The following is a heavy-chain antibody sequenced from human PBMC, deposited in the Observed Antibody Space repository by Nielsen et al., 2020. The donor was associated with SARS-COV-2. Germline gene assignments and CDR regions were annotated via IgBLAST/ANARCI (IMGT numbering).Heavy chain of an antibody. CDR2: IYYSGST. Sequence: WIRQPPGKGLEWIGYIYYSGSTNYNPSLKSRVTISVDTSKNQFSLKLSSVTAADTAVYYCARVRRGYDGSGYYLNWFDPWGQGTLVTVSS. D-gene: IGHD3-22*01. CDR3: ARVRRGYDGSGYYLNWFDP. J-gene: IGHJ5*02. V-gene: IGHV4-59*01.